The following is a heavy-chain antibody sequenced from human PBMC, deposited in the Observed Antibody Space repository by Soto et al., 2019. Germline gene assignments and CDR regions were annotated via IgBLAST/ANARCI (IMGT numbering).Heavy chain of an antibody. D-gene: IGHD2-15*01. J-gene: IGHJ6*03. V-gene: IGHV4-59*01. Sequence: SETLSLTCTVSGGSISSYYWSWIRQPPGKGLEWIGYIYYSGSTNYNPSLKSRVTISVDTSKNQFSLKLSSVTAADTAVYYCARRGVVAATPTGYYYYYMDVSGKGTTVTVSS. CDR2: IYYSGST. CDR3: ARRGVVAATPTGYYYYYMDV. CDR1: GGSISSYY.